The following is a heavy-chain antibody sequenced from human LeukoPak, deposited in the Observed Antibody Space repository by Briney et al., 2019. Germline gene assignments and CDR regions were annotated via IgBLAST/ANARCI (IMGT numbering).Heavy chain of an antibody. V-gene: IGHV4-31*03. CDR1: GGSVSSDGYY. Sequence: SETLSLTCTVSGGSVSSDGYYWTWIRQQSGKGLEWIGYIYYSGTSYNNPSLKSRISMSIDTSKNEFSLKLTSVTAADTAVYYCATAGYYGSGSYYGFDYWGQGTLVTVSS. J-gene: IGHJ4*02. CDR3: ATAGYYGSGSYYGFDY. CDR2: IYYSGTS. D-gene: IGHD3-10*01.